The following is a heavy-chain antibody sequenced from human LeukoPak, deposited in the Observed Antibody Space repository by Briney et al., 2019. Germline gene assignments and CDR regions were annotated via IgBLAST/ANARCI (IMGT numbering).Heavy chain of an antibody. J-gene: IGHJ4*02. CDR3: ARAQDSSGYYYLSDY. V-gene: IGHV1-46*01. Sequence: ASVKVSCKASGYTFTSYYMHWVRQAPGQGLEWMGIINPSGGSTSYAQKFQGRVTMTRDMSTSTVYMELSSLRSEDTAVYYCARAQDSSGYYYLSDYWGQGTLVTVSS. D-gene: IGHD3-22*01. CDR1: GYTFTSYY. CDR2: INPSGGST.